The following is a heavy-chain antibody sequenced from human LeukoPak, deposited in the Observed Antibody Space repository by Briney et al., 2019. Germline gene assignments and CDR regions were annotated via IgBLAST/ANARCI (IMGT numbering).Heavy chain of an antibody. CDR2: ISDSGGST. V-gene: IGHV3-23*01. Sequence: GGSLRLSCAVSGITLSNYGMSWVRQAPGKGLEWVAGISDSGGSTNYADSVKGQFTISRDNPKNTLYLQMNSLGAEDTAVYFCAKRGVVIRVILVGFHKEAYYFDSWGQGALVTVSS. CDR3: AKRGVVIRVILVGFHKEAYYFDS. D-gene: IGHD3-22*01. J-gene: IGHJ4*02. CDR1: GITLSNYG.